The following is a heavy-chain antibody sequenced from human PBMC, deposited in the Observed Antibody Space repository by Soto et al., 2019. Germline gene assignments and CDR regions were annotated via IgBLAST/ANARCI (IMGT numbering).Heavy chain of an antibody. V-gene: IGHV6-1*01. Sequence: SQTLSLTCAISGDSVSSNSAAWNWIRQSPSRGLKWLGRTYYRSKWYNDYAVSVKSRITINPDTSKNQFSLQLNSVTPEDTAVYYCARDDVLCDGGRCYGVPLDVWGKGTTVTVSS. J-gene: IGHJ6*04. CDR2: TYYRSKWYN. D-gene: IGHD2-15*01. CDR1: GDSVSSNSAA. CDR3: ARDDVLCDGGRCYGVPLDV.